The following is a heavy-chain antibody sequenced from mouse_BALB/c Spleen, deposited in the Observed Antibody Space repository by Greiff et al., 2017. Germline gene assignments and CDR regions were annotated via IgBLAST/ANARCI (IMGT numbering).Heavy chain of an antibody. D-gene: IGHD1-1*01. V-gene: IGHV1-80*01. CDR2: IYPGDGDT. J-gene: IGHJ2*01. Sequence: QVQLKESGAELVRPGSSVKISCKASGYAFSSYWMNWVKQRPGQGLEWIGQIYPGDGDTNYNGKFKGKATLTADKSSSTAYMQLSSLTSEDSAVYFCARTGTVVATGDYFDYWGQGTTLTVSS. CDR1: GYAFSSYW. CDR3: ARTGTVVATGDYFDY.